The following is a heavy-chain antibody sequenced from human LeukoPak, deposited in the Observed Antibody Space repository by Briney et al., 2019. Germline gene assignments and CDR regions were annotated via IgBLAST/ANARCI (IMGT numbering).Heavy chain of an antibody. CDR3: ARGYD. V-gene: IGHV3-21*01. CDR2: ISSSSSYI. J-gene: IGHJ4*02. CDR1: GFTFSNYN. Sequence: GGSLRLSCAASGFTFSNYNMNWVRQAPGKGLELVSSISSSSSYIYYANTVKGRFTISRDNAKNSLYLQMNSLSAEDRAVYYCARGYDWGQGTLVTVSS. D-gene: IGHD3-3*01.